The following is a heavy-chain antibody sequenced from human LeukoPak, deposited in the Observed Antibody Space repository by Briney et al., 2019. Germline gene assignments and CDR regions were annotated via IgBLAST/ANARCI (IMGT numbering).Heavy chain of an antibody. Sequence: SQTLSLTCTVSGGSISSGSYYWSWIRQPAGKGLEWIGRIYASGSTNYNPSLKSRVTISVDTSKNQFSLKLSSVTAADTAVYYCARDRTKGFDYWGQGTLVTVSS. D-gene: IGHD1-7*01. CDR3: ARDRTKGFDY. CDR2: IYASGST. J-gene: IGHJ4*02. CDR1: GGSISSGSYY. V-gene: IGHV4-61*02.